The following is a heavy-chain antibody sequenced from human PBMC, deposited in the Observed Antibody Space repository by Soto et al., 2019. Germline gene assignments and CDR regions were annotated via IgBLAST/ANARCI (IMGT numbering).Heavy chain of an antibody. CDR3: AKRQYSGYDFGAFDI. CDR1: GFTFSSYG. D-gene: IGHD5-12*01. Sequence: GGSLRLSCAASGFTFSSYGMHWVRQAPGKGLEWVAVISYDGSNKYYADSVKGRFTISRDNSKNTLYLQMNSLRAEDTAVYYCAKRQYSGYDFGAFDIWGQGTMVTASS. J-gene: IGHJ3*02. V-gene: IGHV3-30*18. CDR2: ISYDGSNK.